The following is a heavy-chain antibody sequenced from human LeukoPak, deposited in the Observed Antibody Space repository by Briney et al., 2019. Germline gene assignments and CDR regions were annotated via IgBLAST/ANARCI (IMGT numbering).Heavy chain of an antibody. D-gene: IGHD6-19*01. CDR3: ARVHSTGWYSLEY. CDR1: GFIFSTYV. J-gene: IGHJ4*02. V-gene: IGHV3-30-3*01. CDR2: ISYDGSNT. Sequence: PGGSLRLSRAASGFIFSTYVMYWVRQAPGKGLEWVATISYDGSNTYYADSVKSRFTISRDNSKNTLNLQMNGLRPEDTAVYYCARVHSTGWYSLEYWGQGTLVTVSS.